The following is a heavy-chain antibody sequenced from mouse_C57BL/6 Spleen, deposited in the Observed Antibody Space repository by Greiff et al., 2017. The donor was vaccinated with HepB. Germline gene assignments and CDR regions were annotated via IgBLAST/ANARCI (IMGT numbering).Heavy chain of an antibody. J-gene: IGHJ3*01. Sequence: EVQLVESGGGLVKPGGSLKLSCAASGFTFSSYAMSWVRQTPEKRLEWVATISDGGSYTYYPDNVKGRFTISRDNAKNNLYLQMSHLKSEDTAMYYCGRDRDYYGSSYDTCAYWGQGTLVTVSA. CDR1: GFTFSSYA. CDR2: ISDGGSYT. CDR3: GRDRDYYGSSYDTCAY. D-gene: IGHD1-1*01. V-gene: IGHV5-4*01.